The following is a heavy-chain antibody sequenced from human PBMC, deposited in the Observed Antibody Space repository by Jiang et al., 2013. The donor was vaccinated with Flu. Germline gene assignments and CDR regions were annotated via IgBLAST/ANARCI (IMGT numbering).Heavy chain of an antibody. J-gene: IGHJ4*02. CDR3: ARAQKYSGFELPYFDF. CDR2: IYHSGST. Sequence: PSETLSLTCTVSGGSLSSTDYYWGWIRQPPGKGLEWIGSIYHSGSTYYNPSLTSRLTISVHTSKNQISLRMTSVTAADTALYYCARAQKYSGFELPYFDFWGQGALVTVSS. CDR1: GGSLSSTDYY. D-gene: IGHD5-12*01. V-gene: IGHV4-39*07.